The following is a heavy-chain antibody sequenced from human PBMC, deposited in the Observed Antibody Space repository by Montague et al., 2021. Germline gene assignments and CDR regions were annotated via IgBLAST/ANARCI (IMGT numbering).Heavy chain of an antibody. CDR3: ARRSRRKSPVDY. V-gene: IGHV4-34*01. J-gene: IGHJ4*02. CDR1: GGSFSAYY. CDR2: IHHSGIT. Sequence: SETLSLTCAVSGGSFSAYYWDWIRQPPGKGLEWIGEIHHSGITYYNPSLNSRLTISLDTSKNQFSLELNSVTAADTAVYFCARRSRRKSPVDYWGQGTLVTVSS.